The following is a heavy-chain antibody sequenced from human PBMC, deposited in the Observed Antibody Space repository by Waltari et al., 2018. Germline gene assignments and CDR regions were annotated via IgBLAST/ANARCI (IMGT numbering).Heavy chain of an antibody. CDR3: TREVVPAATIVVNWFDP. Sequence: QVQLVQSGSALKKPGASVKVSCKASGYTFTNYAINWVRQAPGQGLELMGWIITSTGNPTYAQGFRGRFVFSLDTSVSTAYLQINNLQADDTAVYYCTREVVPAATIVVNWFDPWGQGTLVTVSS. CDR2: IITSTGNP. V-gene: IGHV7-4-1*02. J-gene: IGHJ5*02. D-gene: IGHD2-2*01. CDR1: GYTFTNYA.